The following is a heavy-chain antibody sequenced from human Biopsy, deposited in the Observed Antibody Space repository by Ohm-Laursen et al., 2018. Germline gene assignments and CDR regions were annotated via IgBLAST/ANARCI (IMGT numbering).Heavy chain of an antibody. CDR3: AKDRDLNLLAWFDP. CDR2: ISGSGRT. J-gene: IGHJ5*01. CDR1: GFTFSRYA. Sequence: FLRLSCTASGFTFSRYAMSWVRQAPGKGLEWVSAISGSGRTYYADSVKGRFTISRDNSKNTLFLQLSSLRAEDTAVYHGAKDRDLNLLAWFDPWGQGTLVTVSS. D-gene: IGHD2-8*02. V-gene: IGHV3-23*01.